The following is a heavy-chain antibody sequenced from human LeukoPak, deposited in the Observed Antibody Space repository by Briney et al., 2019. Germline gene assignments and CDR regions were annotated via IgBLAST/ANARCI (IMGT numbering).Heavy chain of an antibody. Sequence: SETLSLTCSVSGDSVSSYYWSWIRQPPGKGLEWIGNISSGNTNYNPSLQSRVTISVDTSKNQFSLSLNSVTAADTAVYYCARIDYGDYNFYYYYMDVWGKGTTVTVSS. V-gene: IGHV4-59*02. J-gene: IGHJ6*03. CDR3: ARIDYGDYNFYYYYMDV. D-gene: IGHD4-17*01. CDR1: GDSVSSYY. CDR2: ISSGNT.